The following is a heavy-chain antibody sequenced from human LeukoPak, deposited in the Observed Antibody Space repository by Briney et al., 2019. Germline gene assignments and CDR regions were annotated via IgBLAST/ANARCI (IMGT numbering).Heavy chain of an antibody. CDR1: GFTFSDYS. Sequence: GGSLRLSCAASGFTFSDYSINWVRQAPGKGLEWVSFISSRSSSIYYADSVKGRFTISRDNAKKSLYLQMNSLRAEDTAVYYCARETQYSSSWYPLYYYYYGMDVWGQGTTVTVSS. V-gene: IGHV3-48*01. D-gene: IGHD6-13*01. J-gene: IGHJ6*02. CDR3: ARETQYSSSWYPLYYYYYGMDV. CDR2: ISSRSSSI.